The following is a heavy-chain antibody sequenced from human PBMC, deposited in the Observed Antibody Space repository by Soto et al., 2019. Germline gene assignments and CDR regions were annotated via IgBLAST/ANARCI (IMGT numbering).Heavy chain of an antibody. CDR2: IIPIFGTA. V-gene: IGHV1-69*01. CDR3: ASNGNVTRDARHYYYYYGMAV. Sequence: QVQLVQSGAEVKKPGSSVKVSCKASGGTCSSYAISWVRQAPGQGLAWRGGIIPIFGTANYGQTFQCRVTITADESTSTACTEGSSLRSEGTAVYYCASNGNVTRDARHYYYYYGMAVWGQGTTVTV. J-gene: IGHJ6*02. D-gene: IGHD1-1*01. CDR1: GGTCSSYA.